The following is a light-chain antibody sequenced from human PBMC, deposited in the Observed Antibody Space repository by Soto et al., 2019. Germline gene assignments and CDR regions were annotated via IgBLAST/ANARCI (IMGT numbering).Light chain of an antibody. J-gene: IGKJ1*01. CDR3: QKYNRAPPT. CDR2: DAS. V-gene: IGKV1-33*01. CDR1: QDITNY. Sequence: DIQMTQSPSSLTASVGDSVTITCQASQDITNYLNWYQQKPGKAPKLLIYDASNLEPGVPSRFSGRGSGADFTFSISSLQPEDIATYYCQKYNRAPPTFGQGTKVEI.